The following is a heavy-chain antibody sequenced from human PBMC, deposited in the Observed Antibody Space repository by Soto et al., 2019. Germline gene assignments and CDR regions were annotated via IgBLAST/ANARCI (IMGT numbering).Heavy chain of an antibody. Sequence: PGGSLRLSCVASGFTFSSFWMSWVRQAPGKGLEWVANIKGDGSEKRYVDSVKGRLTISRDNAKNSVYLQMNSLRVEDTALYYCGRDEVRNGVGVSGQGPTVTVYS. CDR3: GRDEVRNGVGV. CDR1: GFTFSSFW. J-gene: IGHJ6*02. V-gene: IGHV3-7*01. CDR2: IKGDGSEK.